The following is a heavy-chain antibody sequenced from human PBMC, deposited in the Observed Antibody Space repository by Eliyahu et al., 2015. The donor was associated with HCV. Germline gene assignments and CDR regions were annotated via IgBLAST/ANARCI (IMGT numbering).Heavy chain of an antibody. V-gene: IGHV4-39*01. CDR2: IYYSGST. D-gene: IGHD3-22*01. J-gene: IGHJ5*02. CDR3: ATLYDSIGWGWFDP. Sequence: QLQLQESGPGLVKPSETLSLTCTVSGGSISXSSYYWGWIRQPPGKGLEWIGSIYYSGSTYYNPSLKSRVTISVDTSKNQFSLKLSSVTAADTAVYYCATLYDSIGWGWFDPWGQGTLVTVSS. CDR1: GGSISXSSYY.